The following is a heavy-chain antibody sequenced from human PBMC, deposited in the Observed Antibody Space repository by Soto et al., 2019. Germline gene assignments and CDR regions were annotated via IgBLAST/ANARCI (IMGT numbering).Heavy chain of an antibody. CDR1: GFTFSSYG. CDR2: IWYDGSNK. D-gene: IGHD6-19*01. J-gene: IGHJ4*02. CDR3: ARDVRGATEYSSGWYGGVDY. V-gene: IGHV3-33*01. Sequence: GGSLRLSCAASGFTFSSYGMHWVRQAPGKGLEWVAVIWYDGSNKYYADSVKGRFTISRDNSKNTLYLQMNSLRAEDTAVYYCARDVRGATEYSSGWYGGVDYWGQGTLVTVSS.